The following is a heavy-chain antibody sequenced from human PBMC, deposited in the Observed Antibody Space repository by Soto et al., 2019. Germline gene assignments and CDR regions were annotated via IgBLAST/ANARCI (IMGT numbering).Heavy chain of an antibody. Sequence: QVQLVQSGAEVKKPGASVKVSCKASGYTFTSYGISWVRQAPGQGLEWMGWISAYNRNTNHAQKLQGRVTMTTDTSTSTAYMELRSLRSDDTAVYYCARDPWYGDIPPYFDYWGQGTLVTVSS. CDR1: GYTFTSYG. D-gene: IGHD4-17*01. CDR2: ISAYNRNT. V-gene: IGHV1-18*01. CDR3: ARDPWYGDIPPYFDY. J-gene: IGHJ4*02.